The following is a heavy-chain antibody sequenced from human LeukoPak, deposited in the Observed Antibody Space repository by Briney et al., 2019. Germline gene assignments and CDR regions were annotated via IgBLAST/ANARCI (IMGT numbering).Heavy chain of an antibody. J-gene: IGHJ4*02. CDR2: IYYSGST. Sequence: PSETLSLTCTVSGGSISSNYWSWIRQPPGKGLEWIGYIYYSGSTNYNPSLKSRVTISVDTSKNQFSLKLSSVTAADTAVYYCARDAYARVDGYSLRYFDYWGQGTLVTVSS. V-gene: IGHV4-59*01. D-gene: IGHD5-24*01. CDR3: ARDAYARVDGYSLRYFDY. CDR1: GGSISSNY.